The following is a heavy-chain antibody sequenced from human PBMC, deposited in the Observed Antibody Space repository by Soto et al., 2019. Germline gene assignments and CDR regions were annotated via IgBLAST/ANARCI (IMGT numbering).Heavy chain of an antibody. CDR2: ISAYNGNT. CDR3: ARDILGSGYCSGGSCYPAVAEYFQH. CDR1: GYTFTSYG. J-gene: IGHJ1*01. V-gene: IGHV1-18*01. Sequence: ASVKVSCKASGYTFTSYGISWVRQAPGQGLEWMGWISAYNGNTNYAQKLQGRVTMTTDTSTSTAYMELRSLRSDDTAVYYCARDILGSGYCSGGSCYPAVAEYFQHWGQGTLVTVSS. D-gene: IGHD2-15*01.